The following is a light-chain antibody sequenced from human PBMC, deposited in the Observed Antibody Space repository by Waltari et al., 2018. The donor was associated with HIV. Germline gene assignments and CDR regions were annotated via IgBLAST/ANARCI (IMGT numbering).Light chain of an antibody. V-gene: IGLV1-40*01. Sequence: QSVLTQPPSVSGAPGQRVTISCTGSSSNIGAGYDVHWYQQLPGTAPKLLIYAIFNRPSGVPDLFSGSKSGSSASLAITGLQAEDEAHYYCQSFDSSLTTSGVIFGGGTKLTVL. CDR1: SSNIGAGYD. CDR2: AIF. J-gene: IGLJ2*01. CDR3: QSFDSSLTTSGVI.